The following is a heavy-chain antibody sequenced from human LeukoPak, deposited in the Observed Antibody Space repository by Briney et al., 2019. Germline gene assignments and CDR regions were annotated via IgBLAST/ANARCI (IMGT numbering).Heavy chain of an antibody. Sequence: ASVKVSCKASGCTFTSYAMRWVRQAPGQRLEWMGWINAGNGNTKYSQEFQGRVTITRDTSASTAYMELSSLRSEDMAVYYCARESGSYYSFDYWGQGTLVTVSS. D-gene: IGHD1-26*01. J-gene: IGHJ4*02. CDR1: GCTFTSYA. CDR3: ARESGSYYSFDY. CDR2: INAGNGNT. V-gene: IGHV1-3*03.